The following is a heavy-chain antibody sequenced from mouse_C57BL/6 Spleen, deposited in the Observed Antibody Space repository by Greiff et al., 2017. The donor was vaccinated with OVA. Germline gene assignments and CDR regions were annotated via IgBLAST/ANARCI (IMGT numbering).Heavy chain of an antibody. CDR1: GYAFSSYW. Sequence: VQLQQSGAELVKPGASVKISCKASGYAFSSYWMNWVKQRPGKGLEWIGQIYPGDGDTNYNGKFKGKATLTADKSSSTAYMQLSSLTSEDSAVYFCAKMGYYDYDGFDYWGQGTTLTVSS. CDR3: AKMGYYDYDGFDY. CDR2: IYPGDGDT. V-gene: IGHV1-80*01. D-gene: IGHD2-4*01. J-gene: IGHJ2*01.